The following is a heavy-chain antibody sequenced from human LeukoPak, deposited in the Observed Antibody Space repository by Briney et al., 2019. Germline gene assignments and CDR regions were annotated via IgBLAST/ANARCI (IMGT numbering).Heavy chain of an antibody. CDR2: INHSGST. CDR1: GGSFSGYY. D-gene: IGHD3-10*01. V-gene: IGHV4-34*01. Sequence: SETLSLTCAVYGGSFSGYYWSWIRQPPGEGLEWIGEINHSGSTNYNPSLKSRVTISVDTSKNQFSLKLSSVTAADTAVYYCARVPHYYGSGSYYNNGNWFDPWGQGTLVTVSS. CDR3: ARVPHYYGSGSYYNNGNWFDP. J-gene: IGHJ5*02.